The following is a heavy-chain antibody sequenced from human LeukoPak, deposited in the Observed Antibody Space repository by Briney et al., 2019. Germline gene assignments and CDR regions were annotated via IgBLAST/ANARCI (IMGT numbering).Heavy chain of an antibody. D-gene: IGHD3-22*01. CDR1: GFTFRNAW. Sequence: PGGSLRLSCATSGFTFRNAWMNWVRQAPGKGLEWVGRIRSNSDGGTIDYAAPVKGRFALSRDDSKNTVYLQMNSLQTEDTAVYYCATDFYDIPWGQGTLVTVSS. J-gene: IGHJ5*02. V-gene: IGHV3-15*07. CDR3: ATDFYDIP. CDR2: IRSNSDGGTI.